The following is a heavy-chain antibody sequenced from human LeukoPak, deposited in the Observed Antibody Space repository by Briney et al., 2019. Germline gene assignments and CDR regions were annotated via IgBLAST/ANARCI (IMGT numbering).Heavy chain of an antibody. CDR1: RFTFSSYS. Sequence: PGGSLRLSCAGSRFTFSSYSMNWVRQAPGKGLEWVSSISSSSSYIYYADSVKGRFTISRDNAKNSLYLRMNSLRAEDTAVYYCARPWSIAAAGALPYWGQGTLVTVSS. V-gene: IGHV3-21*01. CDR2: ISSSSSYI. J-gene: IGHJ4*02. D-gene: IGHD6-13*01. CDR3: ARPWSIAAAGALPY.